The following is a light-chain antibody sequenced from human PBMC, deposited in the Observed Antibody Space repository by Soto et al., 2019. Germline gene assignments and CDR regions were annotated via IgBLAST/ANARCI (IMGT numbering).Light chain of an antibody. CDR3: QQYYSAPQA. J-gene: IGKJ1*01. Sequence: DIVMTQSPDSLAVSLGERATINCKSSQSVLYNSHNKSYLAWYQQKAGQPPKLLMYWASTRDSGVPDRFSGSGSGTDCTLTINSLQTEDVAFYYCQQYYSAPQAFGQGTKVEIK. CDR1: QSVLYNSHNKSY. CDR2: WAS. V-gene: IGKV4-1*01.